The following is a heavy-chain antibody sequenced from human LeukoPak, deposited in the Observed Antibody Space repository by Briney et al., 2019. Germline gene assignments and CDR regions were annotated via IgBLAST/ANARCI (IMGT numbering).Heavy chain of an antibody. CDR2: ISGSGGRT. CDR3: AKEIRRTAMVHYCFDY. D-gene: IGHD5-18*01. CDR1: GFTFSSYA. J-gene: IGHJ4*02. Sequence: GGSLRLSCAASGFTFSSYAMSWVRQAPGKGLEWVSEISGSGGRTNYADSVKGRFTISGDNSQNTLFLQMNSLRAEDTAVYYCAKEIRRTAMVHYCFDYWGQGTLVTVSS. V-gene: IGHV3-23*01.